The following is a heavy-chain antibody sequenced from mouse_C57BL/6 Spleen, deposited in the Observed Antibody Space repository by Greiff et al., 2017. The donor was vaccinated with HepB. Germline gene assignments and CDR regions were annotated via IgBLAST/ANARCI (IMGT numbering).Heavy chain of an antibody. V-gene: IGHV1-78*01. Sequence: QVQLQQSDAELVKPGASVKISCKVSGYTFTDHTIHWMKQRPEQGLEWIGYIYPRDGSTKYNEKFKGTATLTADKSSSTAYMQLNSLTSEDSAVYCCARKGYYYGSNGYLDVWGTGTTVTVSS. D-gene: IGHD1-1*01. CDR1: GYTFTDHT. J-gene: IGHJ1*03. CDR2: IYPRDGST. CDR3: ARKGYYYGSNGYLDV.